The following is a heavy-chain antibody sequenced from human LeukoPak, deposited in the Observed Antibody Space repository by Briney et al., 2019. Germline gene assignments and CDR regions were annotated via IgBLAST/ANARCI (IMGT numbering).Heavy chain of an antibody. Sequence: ASVKVSCKASGYTFTSYGISWVRQAPGQGLEWMGWISPYNANTNYAQKLQGRVTMTTDTSTSTAYMELRNLRSDDTAVYYCARIYCIGGSCWFDPWGQGTLVTVSS. D-gene: IGHD2-15*01. CDR1: GYTFTSYG. CDR2: ISPYNANT. J-gene: IGHJ5*02. V-gene: IGHV1-18*01. CDR3: ARIYCIGGSCWFDP.